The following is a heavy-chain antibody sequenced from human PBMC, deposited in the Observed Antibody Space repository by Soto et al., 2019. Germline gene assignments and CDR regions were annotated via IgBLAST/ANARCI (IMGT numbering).Heavy chain of an antibody. V-gene: IGHV1-69*13. D-gene: IGHD2-2*01. CDR3: ARDDLTCSSTSCYVRNYGMDV. CDR2: IIPIFGTA. J-gene: IGHJ6*02. CDR1: GGTFSSYA. Sequence: SVKVSCKASGGTFSSYAISWVRQAPGQGLEWMGGIIPIFGTANYAQKFQGRVTITADESTSTAYMELSSLRSEDTAVYYCARDDLTCSSTSCYVRNYGMDVWGQGTTVTVSS.